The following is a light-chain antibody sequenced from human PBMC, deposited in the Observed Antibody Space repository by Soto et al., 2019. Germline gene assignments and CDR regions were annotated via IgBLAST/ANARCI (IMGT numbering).Light chain of an antibody. Sequence: EILLTQSPATLSLSPGDRATLSCRASQSVGSWLVWYQQRPGQAPRLLIYDASDRATGIPPRFRGSGSGTDFTLTISNLEPEDFAVYYCQQRSAWPRTFGQGTKLAIK. CDR3: QQRSAWPRT. CDR1: QSVGSW. V-gene: IGKV3-11*01. J-gene: IGKJ2*01. CDR2: DAS.